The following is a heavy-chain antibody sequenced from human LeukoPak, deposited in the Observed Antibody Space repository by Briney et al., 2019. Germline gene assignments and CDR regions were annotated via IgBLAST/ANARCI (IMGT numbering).Heavy chain of an antibody. D-gene: IGHD5-18*01. J-gene: IGHJ4*02. CDR1: GLTVNNNY. CDR2: LYIGGNT. V-gene: IGHV3-53*01. Sequence: GGSLRLSCAASGLTVNNNYMNWVRQAPGKGLEWVSALYIGGNTYYADSVRGRFTISRDNSKNTLYLQMNSLRAEDTAIYYCMTAAGYNFGQYWGQGALVTVSS. CDR3: MTAAGYNFGQY.